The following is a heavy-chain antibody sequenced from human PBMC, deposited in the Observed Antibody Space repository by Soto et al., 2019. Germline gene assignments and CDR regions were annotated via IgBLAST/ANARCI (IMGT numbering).Heavy chain of an antibody. CDR2: IFYTGST. Sequence: SETLSLTCTVSGGSISRYFWSWIRQSPGKGLEWIGYIFYTGSTTYNPSLKSRVTISIDTSKNQFSLKLSSLTAADTAVYYCAHFSDLEWFDPWGQGTLVTVSS. J-gene: IGHJ5*02. D-gene: IGHD2-21*01. CDR1: GGSISRYF. V-gene: IGHV4-59*01. CDR3: AHFSDLEWFDP.